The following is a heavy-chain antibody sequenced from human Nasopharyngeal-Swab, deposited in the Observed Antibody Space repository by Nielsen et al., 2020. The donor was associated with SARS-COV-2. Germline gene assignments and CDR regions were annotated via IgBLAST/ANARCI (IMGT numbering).Heavy chain of an antibody. CDR3: AKDSEGYSGAWGGWSWFGP. V-gene: IGHV3-30*18. D-gene: IGHD6-19*01. J-gene: IGHJ5*02. CDR2: VSYDGSNN. CDR1: GFTFSNYG. Sequence: GESLKISCAASGFTFSNYGMHWVRQAPGKGLEWVSFVSYDGSNNFYVESVKGRFTISRDNSKTTVYLEMNSLRPEDTAVYYYAKDSEGYSGAWGGWSWFGPWGQGTLVTVSS.